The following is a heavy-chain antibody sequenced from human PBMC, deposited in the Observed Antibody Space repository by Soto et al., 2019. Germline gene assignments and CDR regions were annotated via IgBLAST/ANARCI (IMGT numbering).Heavy chain of an antibody. CDR2: ISYDGSNK. J-gene: IGHJ2*01. D-gene: IGHD2-21*02. V-gene: IGHV3-30*18. Sequence: PGKGLEWVAVISYDGSNKYYADSVKGRFTISRDNSKNTPYLQMNSLRAEDTAVYYCAKYSTVVVTAIGSWYFDLWGRGTLVTVS. CDR3: AKYSTVVVTAIGSWYFDL.